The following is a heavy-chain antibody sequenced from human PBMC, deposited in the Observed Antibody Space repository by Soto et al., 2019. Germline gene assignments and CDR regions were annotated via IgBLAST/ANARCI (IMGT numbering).Heavy chain of an antibody. D-gene: IGHD5-12*01. V-gene: IGHV3-33*01. CDR2: IWYDGSNK. CDR1: GFTFSSYG. Sequence: QVQLVESGGGVVQPGRSLRLSCAASGFTFSSYGMHWVRQAPGKGLEWVAVIWYDGSNKYYADSVKGRFTISRDNSKNTLYLQMNSLRAEDTAVYYWARDNSYSGYELFDYWGQGTLVTVSS. CDR3: ARDNSYSGYELFDY. J-gene: IGHJ4*02.